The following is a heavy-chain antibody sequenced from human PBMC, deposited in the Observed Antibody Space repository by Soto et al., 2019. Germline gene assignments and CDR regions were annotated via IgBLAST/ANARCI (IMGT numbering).Heavy chain of an antibody. CDR3: ARTLGVAAFAFDI. D-gene: IGHD2-15*01. V-gene: IGHV4-30-2*01. CDR1: GGSISSGDYY. Sequence: PSETLSLTCTVSGGSISSGDYYWSWIRQPPGKGLEWIGYIYHSGSTYYNPSLKSRVTISVDRSKNQFSLKLSSVTAADTAVYYCARTLGVAAFAFDIWGQGTMVTVSS. J-gene: IGHJ3*02. CDR2: IYHSGST.